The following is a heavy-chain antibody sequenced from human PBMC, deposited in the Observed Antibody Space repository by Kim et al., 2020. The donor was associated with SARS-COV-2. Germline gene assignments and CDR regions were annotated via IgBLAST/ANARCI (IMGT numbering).Heavy chain of an antibody. Sequence: GGSLRLSCAASGFTFSSYGMHWVRQAPGKGLEWVAVIWYDGSNKYYADSVKGRFTISRDNSKNTLYLQMNSLRAEDTAVYYCARDRGQWLAANGMDVWGQGTTVTVSS. V-gene: IGHV3-33*01. CDR2: IWYDGSNK. CDR1: GFTFSSYG. D-gene: IGHD6-19*01. CDR3: ARDRGQWLAANGMDV. J-gene: IGHJ6*02.